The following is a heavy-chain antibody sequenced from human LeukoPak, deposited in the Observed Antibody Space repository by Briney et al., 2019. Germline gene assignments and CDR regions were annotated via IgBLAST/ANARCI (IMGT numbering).Heavy chain of an antibody. CDR3: ARGVAEIDN. V-gene: IGHV3-48*02. D-gene: IGHD6-19*01. CDR1: GFTFSNYR. CDR2: ISSTSSAI. J-gene: IGHJ4*02. Sequence: GGSLRLSCAASGFTFSNYRMNWLRQAPGKGLEWVSYISSTSSAISYADSVKGRFTIFRDNAKDSLYLQMNSLRDEDTAVYYCARGVAEIDNWGQGTLVTVSS.